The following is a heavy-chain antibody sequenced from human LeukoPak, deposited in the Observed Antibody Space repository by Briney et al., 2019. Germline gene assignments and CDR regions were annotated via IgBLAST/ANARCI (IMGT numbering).Heavy chain of an antibody. CDR1: GFTFTTYG. J-gene: IGHJ4*02. D-gene: IGHD3-16*01. Sequence: GGSLRLSCAASGFTFTTYGMHWVRQAPGKGLEWVAVIWYDGSDKYHADSVKGRFTISRGNSKNTLYLQMNSLRAEDTAVYYCVKQGGTYYFDHWGQGTLVTVSS. V-gene: IGHV3-33*06. CDR3: VKQGGTYYFDH. CDR2: IWYDGSDK.